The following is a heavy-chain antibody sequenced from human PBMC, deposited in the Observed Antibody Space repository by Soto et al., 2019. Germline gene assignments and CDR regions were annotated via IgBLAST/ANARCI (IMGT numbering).Heavy chain of an antibody. V-gene: IGHV4-30-4*01. J-gene: IGHJ4*02. CDR2: IYYSGST. CDR1: GGSISSGDYY. CDR3: AREKYGDFHYFDY. Sequence: TVSGGSISSGDYYWSWIRQPPGKGLEWIGYIYYSGSTYYNPSLKSRVTTSVDTSKNQFSLKLSSVTAADTAVYYCAREKYGDFHYFDYWGQGTLVTVSS. D-gene: IGHD4-17*01.